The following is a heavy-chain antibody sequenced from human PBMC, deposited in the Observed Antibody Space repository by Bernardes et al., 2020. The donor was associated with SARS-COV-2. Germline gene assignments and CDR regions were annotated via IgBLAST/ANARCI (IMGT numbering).Heavy chain of an antibody. J-gene: IGHJ6*03. Sequence: SEPLSLTCTVSGGSIRSYYWSWIRKPPGKGLEWIGYIYYSGSTNYNPSLKSRVTISVDTSKNQFSLKLSSVTAADTAVYYCARQRSGSYYYYYYMDVWGKGTTVTVSS. CDR1: GGSIRSYY. CDR3: ARQRSGSYYYYYYMDV. CDR2: IYYSGST. V-gene: IGHV4-59*08. D-gene: IGHD3-10*01.